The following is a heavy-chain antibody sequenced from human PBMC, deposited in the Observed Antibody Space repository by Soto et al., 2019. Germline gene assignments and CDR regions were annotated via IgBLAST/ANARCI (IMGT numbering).Heavy chain of an antibody. CDR1: GGTFSSYA. CDR2: IIPIFGTA. CDR3: AVGVGCSSTSCTGGMDV. J-gene: IGHJ6*02. V-gene: IGHV1-69*01. D-gene: IGHD2-2*01. Sequence: QVQLVQSGAEVKKPGSSVKVSCKASGGTFSSYAISWVRQAPGQGLEWMGGIIPIFGTANYAQKFQGRVTITADESTSTAYMELSSLRSEDTAVYYCAVGVGCSSTSCTGGMDVWGQGTTVTVSS.